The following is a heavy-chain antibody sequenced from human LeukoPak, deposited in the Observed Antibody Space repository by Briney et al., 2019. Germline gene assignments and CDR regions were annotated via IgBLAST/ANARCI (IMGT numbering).Heavy chain of an antibody. D-gene: IGHD4-23*01. CDR2: IKSKADGGTT. CDR3: ATEADGGPDY. Sequence: GGSLRLSCAASGFTFSNAWMSWVRQAPGKGLEWVGRIKSKADGGTTDYAAPVKGRFTISRDDSKNTLYLLMNSLKTDDTAVYYCATEADGGPDYWGQGTLVTVSS. CDR1: GFTFSNAW. V-gene: IGHV3-15*01. J-gene: IGHJ4*02.